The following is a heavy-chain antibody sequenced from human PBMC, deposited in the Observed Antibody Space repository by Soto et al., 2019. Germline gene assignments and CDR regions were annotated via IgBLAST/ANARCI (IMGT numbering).Heavy chain of an antibody. Sequence: QVQLAESGGGVVQPGRSLRLSCAASGFTFNTYAMHWVRQAPGKGLEWVAVISFDASYNYYADSVKGRFTISRDNSENTLYLQMNSLRAEDTSLYYCAKDRSSGTYPYYYYGMDVWGQGTTVTVSS. CDR3: AKDRSSGTYPYYYYGMDV. J-gene: IGHJ6*02. D-gene: IGHD3-10*01. CDR2: ISFDASYN. CDR1: GFTFNTYA. V-gene: IGHV3-30*18.